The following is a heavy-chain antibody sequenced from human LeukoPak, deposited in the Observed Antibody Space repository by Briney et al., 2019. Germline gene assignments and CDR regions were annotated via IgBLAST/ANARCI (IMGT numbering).Heavy chain of an antibody. CDR3: AKDYTGSSDN. CDR2: ITGSVVNT. D-gene: IGHD2-15*01. Sequence: PGGSLRLSCAASGFTVSSNYMTWVRQAPGKGLEWVSTITGSVVNTYYADSVKGRFTISRDNSKSMLYLQMSSLRAEDTALYYCAKDYTGSSDNWGQGTLVTVSS. CDR1: GFTVSSNY. J-gene: IGHJ4*02. V-gene: IGHV3-23*01.